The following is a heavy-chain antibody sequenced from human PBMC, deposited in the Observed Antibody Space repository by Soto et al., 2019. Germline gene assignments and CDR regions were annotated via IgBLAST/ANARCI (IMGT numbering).Heavy chain of an antibody. Sequence: QVQLQQWGAGLLKPSETLSLTCAVYGGSFSGYYWSWIRQPPGKGLEWIGEINHSGSTNYNPSLKSLVTISVDTSKNQFSLKRSSVTAADTAVYYCARGRTHCSSTSCYARDFDYWGQGTLVTVSS. V-gene: IGHV4-34*01. D-gene: IGHD2-2*01. CDR2: INHSGST. J-gene: IGHJ4*02. CDR1: GGSFSGYY. CDR3: ARGRTHCSSTSCYARDFDY.